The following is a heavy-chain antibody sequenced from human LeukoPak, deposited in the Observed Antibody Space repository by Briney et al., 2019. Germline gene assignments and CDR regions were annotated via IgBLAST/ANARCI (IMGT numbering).Heavy chain of an antibody. CDR3: ARDGGETAYDY. V-gene: IGHV1-2*02. Sequence: ASVKVSCTASGYTFTSYGISWVRQAPGQGLEWMGWINPHSGGTNYAQKFQGRVTMTRDTSISTAYMELSRLRSDDTAVYYCARDGGETAYDYWGQGTLVTVSS. J-gene: IGHJ4*02. D-gene: IGHD5-18*01. CDR2: INPHSGGT. CDR1: GYTFTSYG.